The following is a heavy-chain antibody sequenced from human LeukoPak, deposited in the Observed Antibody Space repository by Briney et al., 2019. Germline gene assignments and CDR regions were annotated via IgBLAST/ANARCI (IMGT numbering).Heavy chain of an antibody. CDR2: MNPNSGNT. D-gene: IGHD2-2*01. J-gene: IGHJ4*02. CDR1: GYTFTSYD. V-gene: IGHV1-8*01. Sequence: GASVKVSCKASGYTFTSYDINWVRQATGQGLEWMGWMNPNSGNTGYAQKLQGRVTMTTDTSTSTAYMELRSLRSDDTAVYYCARGLESWDIVVVPAAATWGQGTLVTVSS. CDR3: ARGLESWDIVVVPAAAT.